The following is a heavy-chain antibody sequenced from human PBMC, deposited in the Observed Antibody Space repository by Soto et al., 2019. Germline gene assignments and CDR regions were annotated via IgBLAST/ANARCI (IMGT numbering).Heavy chain of an antibody. D-gene: IGHD3-10*01. CDR3: ATDRFDSPVDS. Sequence: GWSLRLSCAASGFTFSNAWMIWVRQAPGKGLEWLGRIRSKTSGGAADYSAPVEGRFTISRDDSKNTLYLQMKSLKTEETAIYYCATDRFDSPVDSWGQGTLVTVSS. J-gene: IGHJ4*02. V-gene: IGHV3-15*01. CDR2: IRSKTSGGAA. CDR1: GFTFSNAW.